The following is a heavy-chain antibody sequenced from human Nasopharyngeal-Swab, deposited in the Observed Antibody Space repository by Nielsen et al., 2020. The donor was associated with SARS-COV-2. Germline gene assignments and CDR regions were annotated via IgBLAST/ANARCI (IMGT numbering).Heavy chain of an antibody. V-gene: IGHV3-33*06. CDR2: IWYDGSNK. Sequence: GESLKISCAASGFTFSSYGMHWVRQAPGKGLEWVAVIWYDGSNKYYADSVKGRFTISRDNSKNTLYLQMNSLRAEDTAVYYCAKGEDSSGWYPPGFDPWGQGTLVTVSS. D-gene: IGHD6-19*01. CDR1: GFTFSSYG. CDR3: AKGEDSSGWYPPGFDP. J-gene: IGHJ5*02.